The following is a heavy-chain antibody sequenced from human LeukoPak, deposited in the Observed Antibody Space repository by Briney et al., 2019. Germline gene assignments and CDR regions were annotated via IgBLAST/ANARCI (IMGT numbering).Heavy chain of an antibody. D-gene: IGHD3-3*01. J-gene: IGHJ4*02. CDR2: ISGTGDST. V-gene: IGHV3-23*01. Sequence: GGFLRLSCAASRFTFSSYAMSWVRQAPGKGLEWVSAISGTGDSTCYADSVKGRFTISRDNSKNTLYLQMNSLRAEDTAIYYCAKDFDFWSAYYRGDDCWGQGTLVTVSS. CDR1: RFTFSSYA. CDR3: AKDFDFWSAYYRGDDC.